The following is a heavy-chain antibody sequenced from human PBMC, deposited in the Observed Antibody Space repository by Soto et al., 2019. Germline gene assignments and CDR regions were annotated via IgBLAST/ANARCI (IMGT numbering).Heavy chain of an antibody. CDR2: MNPASGKI. CDR1: GYTFTYYD. CDR3: ARGLGLYYFDY. V-gene: IGHV1-8*01. J-gene: IGHJ4*02. Sequence: GASVKVSFKASGYTFTYYDIPWVLQATGQGLERMGWMNPASGKIGYEQKFQGRVTITRDTSASTAYMELSSLRSEDTAVYYCARGLGLYYFDYWGQGTLVTVSS. D-gene: IGHD1-26*01.